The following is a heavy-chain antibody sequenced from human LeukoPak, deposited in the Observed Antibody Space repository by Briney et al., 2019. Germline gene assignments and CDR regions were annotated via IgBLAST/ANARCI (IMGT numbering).Heavy chain of an antibody. CDR3: ARSMYGYSYFDY. D-gene: IGHD4-17*01. CDR1: GDSISTYY. J-gene: IGHJ4*02. V-gene: IGHV4-59*08. CDR2: IYYSGST. Sequence: SETLSLTCTVSGDSISTYYWNWIRQPPGKGLEWIGYIYYSGSTSYNPSLKSRVTISVDTSKNQFSLKLSSVTAADTAVYYCARSMYGYSYFDYWGQGTLVTVSS.